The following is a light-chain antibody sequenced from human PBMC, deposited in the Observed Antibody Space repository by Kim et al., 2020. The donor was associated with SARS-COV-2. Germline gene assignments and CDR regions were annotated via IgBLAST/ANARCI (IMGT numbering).Light chain of an antibody. V-gene: IGKV1-5*03. CDR3: QQYNSYSAA. Sequence: DIQMTQSPSTLSASVGDRVTITCRASQSISSWLAWYQQKPGKAPKLLIYKASSLESGVPSRFSGSGSGTEFTLTINSLQPDDFAAYYCQQYNSYSAAFGQGTKVDIK. CDR2: KAS. CDR1: QSISSW. J-gene: IGKJ1*01.